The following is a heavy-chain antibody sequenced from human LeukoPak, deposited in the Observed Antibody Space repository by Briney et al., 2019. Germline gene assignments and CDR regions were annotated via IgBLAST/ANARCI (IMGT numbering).Heavy chain of an antibody. Sequence: ASVKVSCTASGYTFTSYDINWVRQATGQGLEWMGWMNPNSGNTGYAQKFQGRVTMTRNTSISTAYMELSSLRSEDTAVYYCARGLEGTTKTNYYYYMDVWGKGTTVTVSS. J-gene: IGHJ6*03. CDR1: GYTFTSYD. D-gene: IGHD1-14*01. CDR2: MNPNSGNT. V-gene: IGHV1-8*01. CDR3: ARGLEGTTKTNYYYYMDV.